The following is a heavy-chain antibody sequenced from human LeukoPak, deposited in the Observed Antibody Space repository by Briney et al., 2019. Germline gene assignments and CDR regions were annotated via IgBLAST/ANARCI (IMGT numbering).Heavy chain of an antibody. CDR1: GYTFTSYG. V-gene: IGHV1-18*01. J-gene: IGHJ4*02. CDR2: ISAYNGNT. CDR3: ASTAITIFGVAEYYFDY. D-gene: IGHD3-3*01. Sequence: GASVKVSCKASGYTFTSYGISWVRQAPGQGLEWMGWISAYNGNTNYAQKLQGRVTMTTDTSTSSAYMGLRSLRSDDTAVYYCASTAITIFGVAEYYFDYWGQGTLVTVSS.